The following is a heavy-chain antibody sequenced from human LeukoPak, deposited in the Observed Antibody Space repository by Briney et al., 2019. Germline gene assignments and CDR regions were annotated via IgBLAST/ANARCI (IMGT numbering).Heavy chain of an antibody. CDR2: ISQDVSHK. Sequence: GGSLRLSCAASGFTFSGYWMSWVRQAPGKGLQSVAYISQDVSHKYYVDSVKGRFTISRDNAKNSLHLEMNSLRAEDTALYYCARVGYNGWNFENWGQGTLVTVSS. V-gene: IGHV3-7*01. CDR3: ARVGYNGWNFEN. D-gene: IGHD5-12*01. J-gene: IGHJ4*02. CDR1: GFTFSGYW.